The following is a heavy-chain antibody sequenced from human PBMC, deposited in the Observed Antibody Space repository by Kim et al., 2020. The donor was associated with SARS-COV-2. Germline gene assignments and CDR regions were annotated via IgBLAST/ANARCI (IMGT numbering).Heavy chain of an antibody. V-gene: IGHV3-7*05. CDR1: GFTFSSYW. CDR3: AREGRDSSGYTGAFDI. Sequence: GGSLRLSCAASGFTFSSYWMSWVRQAPGKGLEWVANIKQDGSEKYYVDSVKGRFTISRDNAKNSLYLQMNSLRAEDTAVYYCAREGRDSSGYTGAFDIWGKGTMVTVSS. D-gene: IGHD3-22*01. CDR2: IKQDGSEK. J-gene: IGHJ3*02.